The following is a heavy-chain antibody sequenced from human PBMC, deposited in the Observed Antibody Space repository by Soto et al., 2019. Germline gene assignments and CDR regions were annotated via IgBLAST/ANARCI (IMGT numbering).Heavy chain of an antibody. D-gene: IGHD6-19*01. CDR3: LGVAVAGTIDY. V-gene: IGHV4-39*01. CDR1: GGSISSSSYY. J-gene: IGHJ4*02. Sequence: QLQLQESGPGLVKPSETLSLTCTVSGGSISSSSYYWGWIRQPPGKGLEWIGSIYYSGSTYYNPSLKSRVVISVDTSKDQFSLKLSSVTAADTAVYYCLGVAVAGTIDYWGQGTLVTVSS. CDR2: IYYSGST.